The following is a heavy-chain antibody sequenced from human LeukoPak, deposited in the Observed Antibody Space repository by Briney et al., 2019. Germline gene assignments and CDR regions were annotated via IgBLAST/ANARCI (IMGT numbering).Heavy chain of an antibody. V-gene: IGHV3-7*01. J-gene: IGHJ4*02. CDR3: ARDRQAGGQDY. CDR1: GLTFSTYW. D-gene: IGHD6-13*01. CDR2: IKKDGSEE. Sequence: PGGSLRLSCAASGLTFSTYWMDWVRQAPGKGLEWVGNIKKDGSEEYYVDSVKGRFTISRDNAKNSVYLQMNSLRAEDTAVYYCARDRQAGGQDYWGQGTLVTVSS.